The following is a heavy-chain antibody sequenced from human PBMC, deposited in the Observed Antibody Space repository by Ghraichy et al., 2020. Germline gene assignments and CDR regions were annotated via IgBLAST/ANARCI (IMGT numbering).Heavy chain of an antibody. CDR3: ARDAVYCSSTNCYTARFDP. Sequence: ASVKVSCKASGYTFTSYGISWVRQAPGQGLEWMGWISAYNGNTNYAQKLQGRVTMTTETSTSTAYMELRSLRSDDTAVYYCARDAVYCSSTNCYTARFDPWGQGTLVTVSS. CDR2: ISAYNGNT. J-gene: IGHJ5*02. V-gene: IGHV1-18*01. CDR1: GYTFTSYG. D-gene: IGHD2-2*02.